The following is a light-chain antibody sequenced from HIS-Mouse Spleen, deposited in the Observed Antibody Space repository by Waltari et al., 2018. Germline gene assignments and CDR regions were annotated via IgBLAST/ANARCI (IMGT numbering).Light chain of an antibody. CDR2: RNN. V-gene: IGLV1-47*01. CDR3: AAWDDSLSGHVV. J-gene: IGLJ2*01. Sequence: QSVLTQPPTASGTPGQRVTISCSGSSSNIGSNYVYWYQQLPGTAPKLLIYRNNQRGSGVHDRFAGSKSGTSASLAISGLRSEDEADYYCAAWDDSLSGHVVFGGGTKLTVL. CDR1: SSNIGSNY.